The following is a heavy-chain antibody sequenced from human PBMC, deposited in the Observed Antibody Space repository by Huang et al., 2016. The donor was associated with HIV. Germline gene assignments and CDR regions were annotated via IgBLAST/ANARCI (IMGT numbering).Heavy chain of an antibody. CDR2: INGGNGDT. V-gene: IGHV1-3*01. CDR1: GYTFSSHA. CDR3: ARDPLDIRRHFDF. Sequence: QVQLVQSGAEVKKPGTSVKVSCKTSGYTFSSHALHWLRQAPGQRPEWMEWINGGNGDTKYSQKFQGRVTITIDTSANIGYMELNSLLSEDTAVYYCARDPLDIRRHFDFWGQGSLVTVSS. J-gene: IGHJ4*02. D-gene: IGHD3-3*01.